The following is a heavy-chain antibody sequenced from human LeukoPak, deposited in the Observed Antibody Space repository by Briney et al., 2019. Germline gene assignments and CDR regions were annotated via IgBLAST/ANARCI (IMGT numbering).Heavy chain of an antibody. V-gene: IGHV1-46*01. CDR1: GYTFTSYY. Sequence: ASVKVSCKASGYTFTSYYMHWVRQAPGQGLEWMGIINPSGGSTSYAQKLQGRVTMTRDTSTSTVYMELSSLRSEDTAVYYCARGRIAARPSGWFDPWGQGTLVTVSS. D-gene: IGHD6-6*01. CDR2: INPSGGST. CDR3: ARGRIAARPSGWFDP. J-gene: IGHJ5*02.